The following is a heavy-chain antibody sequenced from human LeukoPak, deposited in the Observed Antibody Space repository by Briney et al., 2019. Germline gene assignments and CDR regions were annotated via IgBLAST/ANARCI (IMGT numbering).Heavy chain of an antibody. CDR3: ARLTPVAGTWYAFDH. CDR2: TYYSGST. Sequence: PSETLSLTCTVSGDSVSSSSYYWGWIRQPPGKGLEWIATTYYSGSTYFNPSLKSRVTISVDTSKNQFSLKLSSVTAADTAVYYCARLTPVAGTWYAFDHWGQGTLVTVSS. CDR1: GDSVSSSSYY. J-gene: IGHJ4*02. V-gene: IGHV4-39*01. D-gene: IGHD6-19*01.